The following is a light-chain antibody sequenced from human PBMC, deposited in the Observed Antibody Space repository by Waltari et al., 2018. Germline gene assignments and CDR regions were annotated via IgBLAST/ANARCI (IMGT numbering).Light chain of an antibody. CDR3: MIWHSSAVV. CDR2: YKSDSEK. V-gene: IGLV5-45*03. Sequence: QAVLTQPSSLSASPGASASLTCTLRSGINVGTYRLYWYQQNQGSPPQYLLRYKSDSEKQQGSGVPSRFSGSKDASANAGILLISGLQSEDEADYYCMIWHSSAVVFGGGTKLTVL. CDR1: SGINVGTYR. J-gene: IGLJ2*01.